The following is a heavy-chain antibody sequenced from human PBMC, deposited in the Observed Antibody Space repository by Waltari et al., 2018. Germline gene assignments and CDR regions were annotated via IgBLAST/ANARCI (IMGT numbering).Heavy chain of an antibody. V-gene: IGHV3-30*01. Sequence: QVQLVESGGGVVQPGRSLRLSCAASGFTFSPYPMHWGRQAPGKGLEGVALILNDGSNTYYADSVKGRFTISRDNSKNTLYLQMNSLRPDDRAVYYCTRGSTTAARCMDSWGQGTLVTVSS. CDR2: ILNDGSNT. D-gene: IGHD6-6*01. CDR3: TRGSTTAARCMDS. J-gene: IGHJ4*02. CDR1: GFTFSPYP.